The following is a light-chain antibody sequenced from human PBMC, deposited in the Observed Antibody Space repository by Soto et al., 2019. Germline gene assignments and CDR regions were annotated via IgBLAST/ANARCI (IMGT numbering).Light chain of an antibody. CDR3: QQYGSSPRT. Sequence: EIVLTQSPGTLSLSPGERATLSCRASQSVSSSYLVWYQQKPGQPPRLLIYGASNRATGIPDRFSGSGSGTDFTLTISRLEPEDFAVYYCQQYGSSPRTFGQGTKVDIK. CDR2: GAS. V-gene: IGKV3-20*01. J-gene: IGKJ1*01. CDR1: QSVSSSY.